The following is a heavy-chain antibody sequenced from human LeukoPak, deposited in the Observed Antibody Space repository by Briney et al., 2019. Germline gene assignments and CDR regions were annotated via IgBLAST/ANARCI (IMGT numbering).Heavy chain of an antibody. J-gene: IGHJ4*02. D-gene: IGHD3-22*01. CDR1: GGSISSYY. CDR2: IYYSGST. CDR3: ARFSEYYHSSVHYLDY. V-gene: IGHV4-59*01. Sequence: PSETLSLTCTVSGGSISSYYWSWIRQPPGKGLERIGHIYYSGSTNYNPSLKSRDTMSVDTSRNQFFLRLSSVTAADTAVYYCARFSEYYHSSVHYLDYWGQGTLVSVSS.